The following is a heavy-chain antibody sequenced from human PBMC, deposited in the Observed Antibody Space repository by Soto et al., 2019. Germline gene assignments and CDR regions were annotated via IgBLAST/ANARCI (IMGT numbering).Heavy chain of an antibody. D-gene: IGHD3-22*01. Sequence: ASVKVSCKASGFTFSSYAISWVRQAPGQGLEWMGGIIPFFGTPNYAQRFQGRLTITADRSTSTTYMELSSLRPEDTALYYCARDKGAYYSHFVSWGQGTLVTVSS. V-gene: IGHV1-69*06. CDR2: IIPFFGTP. CDR1: GFTFSSYA. CDR3: ARDKGAYYSHFVS. J-gene: IGHJ4*02.